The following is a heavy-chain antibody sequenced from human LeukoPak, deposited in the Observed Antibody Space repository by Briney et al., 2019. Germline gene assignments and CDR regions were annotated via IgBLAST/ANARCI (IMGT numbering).Heavy chain of an antibody. CDR1: GFTFSSYS. J-gene: IGHJ5*02. CDR2: ISYDGTNK. D-gene: IGHD1-14*01. V-gene: IGHV3-30*03. CDR3: ARDDRNGLGP. Sequence: GGSLRLSCVASGFTFSSYSMNWVRQAPGKGLEWVAVISYDGTNKFYADSVKGRFTISRDDSKNTLYLQMDSLRDEDMAVYYCARDDRNGLGPWGQGTLVSVSS.